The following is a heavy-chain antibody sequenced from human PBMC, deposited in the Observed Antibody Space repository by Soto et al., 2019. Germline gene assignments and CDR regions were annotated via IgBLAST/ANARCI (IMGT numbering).Heavy chain of an antibody. CDR1: GGTFSSYA. Sequence: QVQLVQSGAEVKKPGSSVKVSCKASGGTFSSYAISWVRQAPGQGLEWMGGIIPIFGTANYAQKFQGRVTITADESTRTAYMELSSLRSEDTAVYYCARWPLDIVVVPAAGLDNYYYYGMDVWGQGTTVTVSS. CDR2: IIPIFGTA. V-gene: IGHV1-69*01. J-gene: IGHJ6*02. CDR3: ARWPLDIVVVPAAGLDNYYYYGMDV. D-gene: IGHD2-2*03.